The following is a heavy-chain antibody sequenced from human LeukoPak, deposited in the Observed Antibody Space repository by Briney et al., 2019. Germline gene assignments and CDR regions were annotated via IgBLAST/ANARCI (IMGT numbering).Heavy chain of an antibody. J-gene: IGHJ4*02. Sequence: AGGSLRLSCAASGFTFSSYAMSWVRQAPGKGLEWVSAISGSGGSTYYADSVKGRFTISRDNSKNTLYLQMNSLRAEDTAVYYCAKVGGTHTGYSSGWYVYWGQGTLVTVSS. D-gene: IGHD6-19*01. CDR1: GFTFSSYA. CDR2: ISGSGGST. CDR3: AKVGGTHTGYSSGWYVY. V-gene: IGHV3-23*01.